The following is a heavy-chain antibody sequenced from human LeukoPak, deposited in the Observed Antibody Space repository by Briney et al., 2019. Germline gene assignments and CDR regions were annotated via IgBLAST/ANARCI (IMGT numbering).Heavy chain of an antibody. CDR1: GFSISTYW. CDR2: ISQDGREK. Sequence: GGSLRLSCAASGFSISTYWMSRVRQAPGKGLEWVADISQDGREKWYVDSMKGRFTISRDNAENSLFLQMNSLRAEDTAVYYCAREARLRFTTPAFDLWGQGTLVTVSS. CDR3: AREARLRFTTPAFDL. V-gene: IGHV3-7*01. J-gene: IGHJ5*02. D-gene: IGHD3-22*01.